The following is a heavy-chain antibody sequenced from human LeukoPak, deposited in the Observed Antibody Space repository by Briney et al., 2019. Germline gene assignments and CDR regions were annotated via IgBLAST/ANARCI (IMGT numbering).Heavy chain of an antibody. V-gene: IGHV4-59*08. CDR3: ARQGGRGIAARPGDY. CDR1: GGSISSYY. J-gene: IGHJ4*02. CDR2: IYYSGST. Sequence: SETLSLTCTVSGGSISSYYWSWIRQPPGKGLEWIGYIYYSGSTNYNPSLKSRVTISVDTSKNQFSLKLSSVTAADTAVYYCARQGGRGIAARPGDYWGQGTLVTVSS. D-gene: IGHD6-6*01.